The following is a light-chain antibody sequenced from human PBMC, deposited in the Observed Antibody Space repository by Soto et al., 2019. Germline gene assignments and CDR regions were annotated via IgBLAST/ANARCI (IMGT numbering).Light chain of an antibody. Sequence: VVTQTPLSLSVTPGQPAPISCKVSQSVADNYLAWYQQKPGQAPRLLIYAASRRAIGIPDTFSGSGSGTDFTLTITRLEPEDFALYYCQQYGHSPRTFGQGTKVDI. CDR1: QSVADNY. J-gene: IGKJ1*01. V-gene: IGKV3-20*01. CDR3: QQYGHSPRT. CDR2: AAS.